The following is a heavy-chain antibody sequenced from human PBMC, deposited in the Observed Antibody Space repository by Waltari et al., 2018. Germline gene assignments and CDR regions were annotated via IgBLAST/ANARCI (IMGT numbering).Heavy chain of an antibody. CDR3: VETPGIATSAFAS. CDR2: ISYDGSNT. D-gene: IGHD6-13*01. CDR1: GLPFQNYA. J-gene: IGHJ5*01. V-gene: IGHV3-30-3*01. Sequence: QVQLVESGGGVVQPGRSLRLSCSASGLPFQNYAMHWVRQAPGKGLEWVAVISYDGSNTYYADSVKGRFTISRDNSRDTLYLQMSSLRVEDTAVYYCVETPGIATSAFASWGQGTLVTVSS.